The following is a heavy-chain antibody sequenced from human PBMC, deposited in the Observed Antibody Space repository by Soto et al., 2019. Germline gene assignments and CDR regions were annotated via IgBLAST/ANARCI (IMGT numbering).Heavy chain of an antibody. CDR2: IDPSDSYT. Sequence: SWVRQMPGKGLEWMGRIDPSDSYTNYSPSFQGHVTISADKSISTAYLQWSSLKASDTAMYYGARLYSGMDVWGQGTTVTVSS. CDR3: ARLYSGMDV. D-gene: IGHD1-26*01. V-gene: IGHV5-10-1*01. J-gene: IGHJ6*02.